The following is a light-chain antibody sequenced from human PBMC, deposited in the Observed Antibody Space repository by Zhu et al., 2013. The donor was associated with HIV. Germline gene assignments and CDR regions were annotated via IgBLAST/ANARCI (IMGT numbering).Light chain of an antibody. Sequence: DIPLIQSPISLSSYVGDRVTITCQARHDSVNWYQSKSGKSPRLLIYDTSTLETGVPSKFSGSRSGTDFTLTIDDLQPEDVATYFCQQFNGRDVLFGGGT. CDR3: QQFNGRDVL. V-gene: IGKV1-33*01. J-gene: IGKJ4*01. CDR1: HDSV. CDR2: DTS.